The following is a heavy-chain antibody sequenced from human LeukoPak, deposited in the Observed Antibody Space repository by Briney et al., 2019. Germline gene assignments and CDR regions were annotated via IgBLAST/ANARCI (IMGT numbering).Heavy chain of an antibody. D-gene: IGHD2/OR15-2a*01. CDR1: GFTFDDYA. V-gene: IGHV3-9*01. Sequence: GGSLRLSCAVSGFTFDDYAMHWVRHPPGKGLEWVSGISWNSGNIAYADFVGGRFTISRDNAANSLSLKMNSLSDEDTAVYYCAKDAYGGATFFNYMDVWGKGTTVSASS. CDR3: AKDAYGGATFFNYMDV. J-gene: IGHJ6*03. CDR2: ISWNSGNI.